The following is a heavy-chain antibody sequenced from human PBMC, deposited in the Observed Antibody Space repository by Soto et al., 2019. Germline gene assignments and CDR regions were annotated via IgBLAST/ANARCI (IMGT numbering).Heavy chain of an antibody. D-gene: IGHD5-18*01. CDR1: GVSVTNGDYY. CDR2: IYYSGTT. Sequence: PSETLSLTCAVSGVSVTNGDYYWSWMRQSPGKALEWIGNIYYSGTTSYNPSLNSRLSISIDTTRNQFSLQVTSVNAADTAIYYCARQRRGGYGFDPWGQGTLVTVSS. J-gene: IGHJ5*02. V-gene: IGHV4-30-4*01. CDR3: ARQRRGGYGFDP.